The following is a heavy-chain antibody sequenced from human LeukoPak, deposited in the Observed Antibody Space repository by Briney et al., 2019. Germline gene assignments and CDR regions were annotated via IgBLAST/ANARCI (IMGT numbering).Heavy chain of an antibody. CDR1: GFTFDDYA. CDR2: ISWNSGSI. Sequence: QPGRSLRLSCAASGFTFDDYAMHWVRQAPGKGLEWVSGISWNSGSIDYADSVKGRFTISRDNAKNSLYLQMNSLRAEDTALYYCAKESGMITFGGVIARRYFFDYWGQGTLDSVSS. J-gene: IGHJ4*02. D-gene: IGHD3-16*02. CDR3: AKESGMITFGGVIARRYFFDY. V-gene: IGHV3-9*01.